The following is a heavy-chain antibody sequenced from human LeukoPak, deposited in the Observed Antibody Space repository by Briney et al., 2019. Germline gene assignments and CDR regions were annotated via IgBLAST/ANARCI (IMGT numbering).Heavy chain of an antibody. J-gene: IGHJ4*02. V-gene: IGHV3-33*08. D-gene: IGHD4-23*01. CDR1: GFTFSSYG. CDR3: ARSYGGPPSYFDY. CDR2: IWYDGSNK. Sequence: PGRSLRLSCAASGFTFSSYGMHWVRQAPGKGLEWVAVIWYDGSNKYYADSVKGRFTISRDNSKNTLYLQMNSLRAEDTAVYYCARSYGGPPSYFDYWGQGTLVTVSS.